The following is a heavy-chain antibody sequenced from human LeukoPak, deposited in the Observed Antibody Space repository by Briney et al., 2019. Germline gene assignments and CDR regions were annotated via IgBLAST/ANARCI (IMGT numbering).Heavy chain of an antibody. CDR1: GGSFSGYY. V-gene: IGHV4-34*01. Sequence: PSETLSLTCAVYGGSFSGYYWSWIRQPPGKGLEWIGEINHSGSTNYNPSLKSRVTISVDTSKNQFSLKLSSVTAADTAVYYCARGLTLWFGELEGLNFDYWGQGTLVTVSS. J-gene: IGHJ4*02. CDR3: ARGLTLWFGELEGLNFDY. D-gene: IGHD3-10*01. CDR2: INHSGST.